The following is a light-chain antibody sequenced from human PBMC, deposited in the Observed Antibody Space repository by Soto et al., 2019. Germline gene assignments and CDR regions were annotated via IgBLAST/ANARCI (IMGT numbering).Light chain of an antibody. CDR1: SSDVGGYNY. J-gene: IGLJ1*01. CDR2: EVS. CDR3: TSYRSDSTPYV. V-gene: IGLV2-14*01. Sequence: QSALTQPASVSGSPGQSITISCTGTSSDVGGYNYVSWYQQHPGKAPKLMIHEVSDRPSGVSNRFSGSKSGNTASLTISGLQAEDEADYYCTSYRSDSTPYVFGTGTKLTVL.